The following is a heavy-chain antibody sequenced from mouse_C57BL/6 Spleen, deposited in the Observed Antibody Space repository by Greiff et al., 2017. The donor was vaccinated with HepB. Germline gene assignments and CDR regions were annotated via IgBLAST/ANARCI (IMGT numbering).Heavy chain of an antibody. CDR3: ARDAFPDSSGSWFAY. CDR1: GFTFSDFY. V-gene: IGHV7-1*01. D-gene: IGHD3-2*02. Sequence: EVMLVESGGGLVQSGRSLRLSCATSGFTFSDFYMEWVRQAPGKGLEWIAASRNKANDYTTEYSASVKGRFIVSRDTSQSILYLQMNALRAEDTAIYYCARDAFPDSSGSWFAYWGQGTLVTVSA. J-gene: IGHJ3*01. CDR2: SRNKANDYTT.